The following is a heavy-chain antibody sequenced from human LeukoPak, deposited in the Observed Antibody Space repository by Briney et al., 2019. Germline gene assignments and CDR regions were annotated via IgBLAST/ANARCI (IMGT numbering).Heavy chain of an antibody. D-gene: IGHD3-3*01. CDR2: ISSSSSTI. J-gene: IGHJ4*02. Sequence: GGSLRLSCAASGFTFNTCSMDWVRQAPGKGLEWVSYISSSSSTIYYADSVKGRFTISRDNAKNSLYLQMNSLRAEDTAVYYXXXXXXXNYDFWSGSLWGQGILVTVSS. V-gene: IGHV3-48*01. CDR3: XXXXXXNYDFWSGSL. CDR1: GFTFNTCS.